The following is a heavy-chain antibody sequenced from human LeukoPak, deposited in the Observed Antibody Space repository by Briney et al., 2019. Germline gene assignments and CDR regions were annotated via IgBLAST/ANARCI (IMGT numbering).Heavy chain of an antibody. CDR3: ARLTGPIDWFDP. V-gene: IGHV4-4*09. Sequence: SETLSLTCTVSGGSISSYYWSWIRQPPGKGLEWIGYIYTSGSTNYNPSLKSRVTISVETSKNQFSLKLSSVTAADTAVYYCARLTGPIDWFDPWGQGTLVTVSS. J-gene: IGHJ5*02. CDR2: IYTSGST. CDR1: GGSISSYY. D-gene: IGHD2-21*01.